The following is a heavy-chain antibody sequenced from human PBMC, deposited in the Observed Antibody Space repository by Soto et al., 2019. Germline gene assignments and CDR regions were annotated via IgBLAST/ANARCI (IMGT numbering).Heavy chain of an antibody. D-gene: IGHD6-13*01. V-gene: IGHV4-39*01. CDR3: ARPLYSSSWAFDP. CDR2: IYYSGST. Sequence: QLQLQESGPGLVKPSETLSLTCTVSGGSISSSSYYWGWIRQPPGEGLEWIGSIYYSGSTYYNPSLKSRVTISVDTSKNQFSQKLSSVTAADTAVYYCARPLYSSSWAFDPWGQGTLVTVSS. CDR1: GGSISSSSYY. J-gene: IGHJ5*02.